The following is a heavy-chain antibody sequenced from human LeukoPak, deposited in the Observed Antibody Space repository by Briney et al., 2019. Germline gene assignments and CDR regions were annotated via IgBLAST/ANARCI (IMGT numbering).Heavy chain of an antibody. Sequence: SETLSLTCNVYGGSCDDYYCSWIRQPPGKGLEWIGEIHPSGIFYYNSSLVSRVTISIDTSKTQFSLRLTSVTAAHTAFYYCARGRDRSKAGDHWGQGSLITVSS. J-gene: IGHJ4*02. D-gene: IGHD5-24*01. V-gene: IGHV4-34*01. CDR1: GGSCDDYY. CDR2: IHPSGIF. CDR3: ARGRDRSKAGDH.